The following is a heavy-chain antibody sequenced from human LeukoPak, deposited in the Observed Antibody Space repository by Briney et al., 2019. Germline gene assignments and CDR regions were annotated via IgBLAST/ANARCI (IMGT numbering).Heavy chain of an antibody. Sequence: PSETLSLTCAVYGGSFSGYYWSWIRQPPGKGLEWSGEINHSGSTNYNPSLKSRVTISVDTSKNQFSLKLSSVTAADTAVYYCARVKSYYDSSGYSGEDRWFDPWGQGTLVTVSS. CDR1: GGSFSGYY. D-gene: IGHD3-22*01. CDR3: ARVKSYYDSSGYSGEDRWFDP. J-gene: IGHJ5*02. V-gene: IGHV4-34*01. CDR2: INHSGST.